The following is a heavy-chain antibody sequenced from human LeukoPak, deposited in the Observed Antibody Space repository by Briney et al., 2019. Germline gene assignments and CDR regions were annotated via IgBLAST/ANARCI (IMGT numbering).Heavy chain of an antibody. J-gene: IGHJ5*02. D-gene: IGHD4-17*01. V-gene: IGHV3-74*01. Sequence: GGSLRLSCAASGFTFSSYWMHWVRQAPGKGLVWVSRIKSDGSSTSYADSVKGRFTISRDNAKNTLYLQMNSLRAEDTAVYYCARDSDGDSVAHWGQGTLVTVSS. CDR1: GFTFSSYW. CDR2: IKSDGSST. CDR3: ARDSDGDSVAH.